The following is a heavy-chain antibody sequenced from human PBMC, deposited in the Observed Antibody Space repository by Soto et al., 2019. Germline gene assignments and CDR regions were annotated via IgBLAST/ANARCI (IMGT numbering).Heavy chain of an antibody. V-gene: IGHV5-10-1*01. J-gene: IGHJ4*02. CDR3: ARQIYDSDTGPNFQYYFDS. CDR2: IDPSDSQT. D-gene: IGHD3-22*01. Sequence: GESLKISCKGSGYSFAGYWITWVRQKPGKGLEWMGRIDPSDSQTYYSPSFRGHVTISVTKSITTVFLQWSSLRAWETAMYYCARQIYDSDTGPNFQYYFDSWGQGTPVTVSS. CDR1: GYSFAGYW.